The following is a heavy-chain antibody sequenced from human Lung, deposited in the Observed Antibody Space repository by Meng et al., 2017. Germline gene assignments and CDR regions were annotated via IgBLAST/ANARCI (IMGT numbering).Heavy chain of an antibody. CDR3: TTEGEVAAGNDY. D-gene: IGHD6-13*01. J-gene: IGHJ4*02. CDR2: IKRKTDGGTT. V-gene: IGHV3-15*01. Sequence: EVQLVESGGGLLKPGGSSRRSCAASGFTFINAWMSWVRQVPGKGLEWVASIKRKTDGGTTDYAAPVKGRFTISRGDSKNTLFLQMNRLKTEDTAVYYCTTEGEVAAGNDYWGQGTLVTVSS. CDR1: GFTFINAW.